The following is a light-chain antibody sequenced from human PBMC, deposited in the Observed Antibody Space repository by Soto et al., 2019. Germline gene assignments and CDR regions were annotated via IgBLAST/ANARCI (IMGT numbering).Light chain of an antibody. CDR1: QRVSSN. CDR3: QQYNNWPPWT. Sequence: EIVLTHSPGTLSLSPGDIATLSCRASQRVSSNYLAWYQQRPGQAPRLLIYGASTRATGIPARFSGSGSGTEFTLTISSLQSEDFAVYYCQQYNNWPPWTFGQGTKVDIK. J-gene: IGKJ1*01. V-gene: IGKV3-15*01. CDR2: GAS.